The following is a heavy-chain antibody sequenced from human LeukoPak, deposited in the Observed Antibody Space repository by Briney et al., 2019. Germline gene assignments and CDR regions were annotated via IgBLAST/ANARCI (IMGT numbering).Heavy chain of an antibody. Sequence: GGSLRLSCAASGFTFSSYGMHWVRQAPGKGLEWVAVISYDGSNKYYADSVKGRFTISRDNSKSTLYLQMNSLRAEDTAVYYCAKGEDMVRGVNYFDYWGQGTLVTVSS. CDR3: AKGEDMVRGVNYFDY. CDR1: GFTFSSYG. D-gene: IGHD3-10*01. CDR2: ISYDGSNK. V-gene: IGHV3-30*18. J-gene: IGHJ4*02.